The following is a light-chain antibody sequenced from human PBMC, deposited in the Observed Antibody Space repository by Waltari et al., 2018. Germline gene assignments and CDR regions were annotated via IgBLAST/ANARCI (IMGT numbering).Light chain of an antibody. J-gene: IGLJ1*01. CDR2: EAN. CDR3: YAYAGTRGV. CDR1: SRAIASYNL. V-gene: IGLV2-23*01. Sequence: QSALTQPASVSGSPGQSITISCTGTSRAIASYNLVSWYQQHPGKAPKLIIYEANKRPSGVSSRFSGSKSGNTASLTISGPQAEDEANYYCYAYAGTRGVFGTGTKVTVL.